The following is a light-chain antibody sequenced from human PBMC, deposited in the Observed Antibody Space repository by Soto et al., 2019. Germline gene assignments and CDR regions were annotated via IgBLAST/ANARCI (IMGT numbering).Light chain of an antibody. CDR2: EVT. CDR3: NSRAGSNNLGVL. J-gene: IGLJ2*01. Sequence: QSVLPQPPSASGSPGQSVAISCSGSSSDVAGYNDVSWYQQHPGKAPKLMIYEVTKRPSGVPDPSSGSQSGNTASLTVSGLKADDEAAYYCNSRAGSNNLGVLFGGETKLTV. V-gene: IGLV2-8*01. CDR1: SSDVAGYND.